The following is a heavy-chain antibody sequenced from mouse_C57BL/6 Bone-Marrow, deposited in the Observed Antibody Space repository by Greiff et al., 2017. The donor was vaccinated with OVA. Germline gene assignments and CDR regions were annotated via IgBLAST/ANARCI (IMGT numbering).Heavy chain of an antibody. CDR2: IDPENGDT. Sequence: EVKVVEYGAELVRPGASVKLSCTASGFNIKDDYMHWVKQRPEQGLEWIGWIDPENGDTEYASKFQGKATITADTSSNTAYLQLSSLTSEDTAVYYCTSYGYDYWGQGTTLTVSS. CDR1: GFNIKDDY. D-gene: IGHD2-2*01. CDR3: TSYGYDY. V-gene: IGHV14-4*01. J-gene: IGHJ2*01.